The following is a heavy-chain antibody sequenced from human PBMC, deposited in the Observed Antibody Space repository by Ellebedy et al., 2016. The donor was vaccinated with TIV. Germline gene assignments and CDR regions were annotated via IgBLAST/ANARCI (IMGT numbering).Heavy chain of an antibody. J-gene: IGHJ6*02. Sequence: GESLKISXAASGFTFSSYAMSWVRQAPGKGLEWVSAISGSGGSTYYADSVKGRFTISRDNSKNTLYLQMNSLRAEDTAVYYCARGGLYYYGMDVWGQGTTVTVSS. CDR3: ARGGLYYYGMDV. D-gene: IGHD3-16*01. V-gene: IGHV3-23*01. CDR1: GFTFSSYA. CDR2: ISGSGGST.